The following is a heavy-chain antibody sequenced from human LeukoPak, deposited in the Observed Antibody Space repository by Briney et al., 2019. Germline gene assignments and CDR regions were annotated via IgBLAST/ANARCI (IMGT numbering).Heavy chain of an antibody. D-gene: IGHD3-9*01. V-gene: IGHV4-30-4*01. CDR2: IYYSGST. CDR1: GGSISSGDYY. J-gene: IGHJ4*02. CDR3: ARSRHYDILTGYYTYYFDY. Sequence: SQTLSLTCTVSGGSISSGDYYWSWIRQPPGKGLEWIGYIYYSGSTYYNPSLKSRVTISVDTSKNQFSLKLSSVTAADTAVYYCARSRHYDILTGYYTYYFDYWGQGTLVTVSS.